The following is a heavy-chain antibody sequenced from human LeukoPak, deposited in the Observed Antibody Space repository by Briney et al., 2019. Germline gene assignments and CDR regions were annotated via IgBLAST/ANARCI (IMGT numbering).Heavy chain of an antibody. Sequence: GGSLRLSCAASGFTFSSYSMNWVRQAPGKGLEWVSSISSSSSYIYYADSVKGRFTISRDNAKNSLYLQMNSLRAEDTAVYYCARDSPVRMTTVTNFDYWGQRTLVTVSS. CDR1: GFTFSSYS. D-gene: IGHD4-17*01. CDR2: ISSSSSYI. J-gene: IGHJ4*02. CDR3: ARDSPVRMTTVTNFDY. V-gene: IGHV3-21*01.